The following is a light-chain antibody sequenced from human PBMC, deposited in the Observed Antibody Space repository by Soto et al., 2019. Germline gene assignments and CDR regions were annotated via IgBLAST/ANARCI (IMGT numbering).Light chain of an antibody. CDR3: QQRSIWPVS. CDR1: QSVNNY. Sequence: SVLKKYPASLSLSPGERATLSSRASQSVNNYLHWYQQKPGQAPRLLIFDASNRATGIPPRFSGSGSATDFTLTISSLEPEDFAVYYCQQRSIWPVSFGQGTRLEIK. J-gene: IGKJ5*01. CDR2: DAS. V-gene: IGKV3-11*01.